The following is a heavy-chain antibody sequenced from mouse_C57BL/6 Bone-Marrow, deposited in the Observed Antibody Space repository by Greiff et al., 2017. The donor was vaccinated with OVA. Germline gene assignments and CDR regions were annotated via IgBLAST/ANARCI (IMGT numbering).Heavy chain of an antibody. CDR2: IYPGGGNT. J-gene: IGHJ2*01. CDR1: GYTFTDYY. V-gene: IGHV1-76*01. Sequence: QVQLKESGAELVRPGASVKLSCKASGYTFTDYYINWVKQRPGQGLEWIARIYPGGGNTYYNEKFKGKATLTAEKSSSTAYMQLSSLTSADSAVYFCASGLRDFDYWGQGTTLTVSS. CDR3: ASGLRDFDY.